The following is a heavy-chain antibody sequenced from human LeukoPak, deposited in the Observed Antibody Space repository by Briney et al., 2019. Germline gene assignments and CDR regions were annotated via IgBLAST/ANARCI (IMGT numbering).Heavy chain of an antibody. Sequence: SVKVSCKASGYTFTSYDVQWVRQARGQGLEWIGWIVVGSGNTNYAQKFQERVTINRDMSTSTAYMELSSLRAEDTAVYYCATDDVTTGTKTALGYWGQGTLVTVSS. J-gene: IGHJ4*02. CDR3: ATDDVTTGTKTALGY. CDR2: IVVGSGNT. D-gene: IGHD1-1*01. CDR1: GYTFTSYD. V-gene: IGHV1-58*01.